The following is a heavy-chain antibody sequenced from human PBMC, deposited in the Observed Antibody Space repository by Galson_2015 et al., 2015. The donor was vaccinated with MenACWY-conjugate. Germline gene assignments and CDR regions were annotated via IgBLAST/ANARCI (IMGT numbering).Heavy chain of an antibody. D-gene: IGHD3-22*01. CDR3: ARLAKYYYDSSGYYYLDY. CDR1: GYSFTSYW. Sequence: QSGAEVKKPGESLRISCKGSGYSFTSYWISWVRQTPGKGLEWMGIIYPGDSDTRYSPSFQGQVTISADKSISTAYLQWSSLKASDTAMYYCARLAKYYYDSSGYYYLDYWGQGTLVTVSS. V-gene: IGHV5-51*01. CDR2: IYPGDSDT. J-gene: IGHJ4*02.